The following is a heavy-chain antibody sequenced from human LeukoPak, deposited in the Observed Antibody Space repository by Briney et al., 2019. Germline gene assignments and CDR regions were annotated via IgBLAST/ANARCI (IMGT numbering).Heavy chain of an antibody. J-gene: IGHJ4*02. D-gene: IGHD5-18*01. CDR3: ARGRGYIYGYDY. CDR1: GFMFSNYD. CDR2: ISTNGGST. V-gene: IGHV3-64*01. Sequence: PGGSLRLSCAASGFMFSNYDMHWVRQAPGKGLEYVSHISTNGGSTYYAISVKGRLTISRDNSKNTLYLQMGSLRAEDMAVYYCARGRGYIYGYDYWGQGTPVTVSS.